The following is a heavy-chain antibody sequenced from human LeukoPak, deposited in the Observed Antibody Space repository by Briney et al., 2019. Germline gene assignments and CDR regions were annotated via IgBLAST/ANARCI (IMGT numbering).Heavy chain of an antibody. V-gene: IGHV1-2*02. CDR3: AKGGTAMVSY. CDR2: INPNSGGT. D-gene: IGHD5-18*01. CDR1: GYTFTNYY. Sequence: GASVTVSCQASGYTFTNYYMHWVRQAPGQGLEWMGWINPNSGGTNYAQKFQGRVTMTRGTAISTAYMELSRRRSDDTAVYYCAKGGTAMVSYWGQGTLVTVSS. J-gene: IGHJ4*02.